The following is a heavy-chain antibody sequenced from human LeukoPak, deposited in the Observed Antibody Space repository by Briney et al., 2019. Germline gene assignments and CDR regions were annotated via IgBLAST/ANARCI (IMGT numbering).Heavy chain of an antibody. D-gene: IGHD3-3*01. J-gene: IGHJ3*02. CDR3: ARGFAESGYYAFDI. Sequence: SETLSLTCTVSGGSISSDGYYWRWIRQPPGKGLEWIGYINHSGSTYYNPSLKSRVTISVDRSKNQFSLKLSSVTAADTAVYYCARGFAESGYYAFDIWGQGTMVTVSS. V-gene: IGHV4-30-2*01. CDR1: GGSISSDGYY. CDR2: INHSGST.